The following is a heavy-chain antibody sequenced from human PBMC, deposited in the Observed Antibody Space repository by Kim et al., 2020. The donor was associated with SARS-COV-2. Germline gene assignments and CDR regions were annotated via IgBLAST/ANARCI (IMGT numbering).Heavy chain of an antibody. D-gene: IGHD4-17*01. J-gene: IGHJ4*02. V-gene: IGHV3-23*01. CDR1: GFTFSSYA. Sequence: GGSLRLSCAASGFTFSSYAMSWVRQAPGKGLEWVSAISGSGGSTYYADSVKGRFTISRDNSKNTLYLQMNSLRAEDTAVYYCADHFEEAVTPFDYWGQGTLVTVSS. CDR3: ADHFEEAVTPFDY. CDR2: ISGSGGST.